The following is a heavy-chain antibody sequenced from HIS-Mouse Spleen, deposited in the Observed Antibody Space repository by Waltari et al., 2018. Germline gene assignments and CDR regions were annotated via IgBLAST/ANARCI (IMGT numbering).Heavy chain of an antibody. J-gene: IGHJ4*02. CDR2: VNPNSGNT. CDR3: AARFGESHFDY. V-gene: IGHV1-8*01. Sequence: QVQLVQSGAEVKKPGASVKVSCKASGSTFTRSYIHRVRQATGPGLEWMGWVNPNSGNTGYAQKFQGRVTMTRNTSISTAYMELSSLRSEDTAVYYCAARFGESHFDYWGQGTLVTVSS. CDR1: GSTFTRSY. D-gene: IGHD3-10*01.